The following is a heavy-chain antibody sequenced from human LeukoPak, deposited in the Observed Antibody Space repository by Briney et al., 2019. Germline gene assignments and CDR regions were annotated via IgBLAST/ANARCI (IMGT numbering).Heavy chain of an antibody. CDR3: ARSLGATTPDDAFDI. Sequence: SVKVSCKASGYTFTYRYLHWVRQAPGQALEWMGWITPFNGNTNYAQKFQDRVTITRDRSMSTAYMELSSLRSEDTAMYYCARSLGATTPDDAFDIWGQGTMVTVSS. CDR2: ITPFNGNT. CDR1: GYTFTYRY. J-gene: IGHJ3*02. D-gene: IGHD1-26*01. V-gene: IGHV1-45*02.